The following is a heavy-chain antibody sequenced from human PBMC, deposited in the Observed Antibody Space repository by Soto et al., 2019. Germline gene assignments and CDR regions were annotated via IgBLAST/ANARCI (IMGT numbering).Heavy chain of an antibody. CDR2: ISSSSSYI. D-gene: IGHD6-6*01. CDR3: ARDGIEYSSPENYYYYYYMDV. V-gene: IGHV3-21*01. J-gene: IGHJ6*03. Sequence: EVQLVESGGGLVKPGGSLRLSCAASGFTFSSYSMNWVRQAPGKGLEWVSSISSSSSYIYYADSVKGRFTISRDNAKNSLYLQMNSLRAEDTAVYYCARDGIEYSSPENYYYYYYMDVWGKGTTVTVSS. CDR1: GFTFSSYS.